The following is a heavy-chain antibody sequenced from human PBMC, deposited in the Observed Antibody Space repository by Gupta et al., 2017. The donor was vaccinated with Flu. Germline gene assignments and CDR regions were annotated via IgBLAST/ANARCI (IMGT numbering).Heavy chain of an antibody. Sequence: QAPGKGLEWVSVISGSGGSTYYADSVKGRFTISRDNSKNTLYMQMNSLRAEDTAVYYCAKGDRVTILGVVDDWGQGTQVIVSS. CDR2: ISGSGGST. V-gene: IGHV3-23*01. CDR3: AKGDRVTILGVVDD. J-gene: IGHJ4*02. D-gene: IGHD3-3*01.